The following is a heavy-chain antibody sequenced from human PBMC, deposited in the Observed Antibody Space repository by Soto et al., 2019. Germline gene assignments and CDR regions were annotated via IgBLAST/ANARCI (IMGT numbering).Heavy chain of an antibody. J-gene: IGHJ4*02. CDR1: GGSISRGDYY. V-gene: IGHV4-30-4*01. Sequence: SETLSLTCTVSGGSISRGDYYWSWIRQPPGKGLEWIGYIYYSGSTYYNPSLKSRVTISVDTSKNQLSLKLSSVTAADTAVYYCAISGGNSVYSVSWGPGILVTVS. D-gene: IGHD2-21*02. CDR3: AISGGNSVYSVS. CDR2: IYYSGST.